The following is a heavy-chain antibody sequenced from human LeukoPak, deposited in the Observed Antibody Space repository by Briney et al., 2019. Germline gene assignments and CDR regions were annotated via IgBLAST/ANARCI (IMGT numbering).Heavy chain of an antibody. V-gene: IGHV1-46*01. CDR3: ARVRFDYYDSSGYYTFDY. Sequence: ASVKVSCKASGYTFTSYYMHWVRQAPGQGLEWMGIINPSGGSTSYAQKFQGRVTMTRDTSTSTVYMELSSLRSEDTAVYYCARVRFDYYDSSGYYTFDYWGQGTPVTVSS. CDR1: GYTFTSYY. CDR2: INPSGGST. J-gene: IGHJ4*02. D-gene: IGHD3-22*01.